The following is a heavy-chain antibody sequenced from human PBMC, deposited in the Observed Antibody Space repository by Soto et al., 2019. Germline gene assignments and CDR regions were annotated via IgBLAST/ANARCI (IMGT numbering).Heavy chain of an antibody. CDR1: GFTFTSYS. Sequence: EVQLVESGGALVQPGGSLRLSCAVSGFTFTSYSMSWVRQAPGEGLEWVANIRQDGHEKYYVDSVRGRFTISRDNAQNSLYLRMDSLRAEDTAMYYCARDLPGYCSTTNCYYYFDFWGQGTLVTVSS. CDR2: IRQDGHEK. V-gene: IGHV3-7*03. D-gene: IGHD2-2*01. CDR3: ARDLPGYCSTTNCYYYFDF. J-gene: IGHJ4*02.